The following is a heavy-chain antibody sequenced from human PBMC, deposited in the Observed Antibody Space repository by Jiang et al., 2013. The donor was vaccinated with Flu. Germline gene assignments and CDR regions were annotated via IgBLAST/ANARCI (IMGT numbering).Heavy chain of an antibody. Sequence: AASGFTFSSYSMNWVRQAPGKGLEWVSSISSSSSYIYYADSVKGRFTISRDNAKNSLYLQMNSLRAEDTAVYYCARVGPYGHDAFDIWGQGTMVTVSS. V-gene: IGHV3-21*01. CDR2: ISSSSSYI. CDR3: ARVGPYGHDAFDI. J-gene: IGHJ3*02. D-gene: IGHD3-16*01. CDR1: GFTFSSYS.